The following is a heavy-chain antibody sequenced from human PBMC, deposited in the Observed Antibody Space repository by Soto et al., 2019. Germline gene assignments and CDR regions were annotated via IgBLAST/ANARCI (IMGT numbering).Heavy chain of an antibody. CDR3: ARVSFRRVAAEARPSDDYYYGMDV. Sequence: EVQLVESGGGLVKPGGSLRLSCAASGFTFSYYSMNWVRQAPGKGLEWVASISSSSTYINYADSVKGRFTISRDNAKNSLYLQMSSLKGEDTTVYDCARVSFRRVAAEARPSDDYYYGMDVWGQVTTVTVSS. J-gene: IGHJ6*02. CDR2: ISSSSTYI. D-gene: IGHD6-13*01. CDR1: GFTFSYYS. V-gene: IGHV3-21*01.